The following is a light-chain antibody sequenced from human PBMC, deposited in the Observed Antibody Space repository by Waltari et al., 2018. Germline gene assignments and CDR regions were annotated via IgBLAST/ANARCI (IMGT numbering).Light chain of an antibody. Sequence: DIQMTESPSSLSSSVGNRVTITCRESQNISSYLNWYQQKQGKAPQSLIYASSSLQSGVPSRVSGSGSWTDFTLTISSLQPEDFATYYCQQSYSTLITFGQGTRLEIK. CDR3: QQSYSTLIT. CDR1: QNISSY. J-gene: IGKJ5*01. V-gene: IGKV1-39*01. CDR2: ASS.